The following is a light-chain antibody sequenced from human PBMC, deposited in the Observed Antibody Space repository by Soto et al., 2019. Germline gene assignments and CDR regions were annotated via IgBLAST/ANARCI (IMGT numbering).Light chain of an antibody. V-gene: IGKV3-20*01. CDR3: QKYGSSPPYT. J-gene: IGKJ2*01. CDR1: RTFASSY. Sequence: EIVLTQSPDTLSLSPGERATLACRASRTFASSYLAWYQQKPGQAPRLLIYAASPRATGIPDRFSGSGSGADFSLTISRLEPEDSAVYYCQKYGSSPPYTFGQGTKLEIK. CDR2: AAS.